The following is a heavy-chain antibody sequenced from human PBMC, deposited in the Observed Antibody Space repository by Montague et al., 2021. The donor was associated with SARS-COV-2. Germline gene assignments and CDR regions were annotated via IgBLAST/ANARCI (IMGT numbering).Heavy chain of an antibody. CDR3: ARHGLWWRGFDV. D-gene: IGHD2-21*01. V-gene: IGHV4-39*01. J-gene: IGHJ4*02. CDR2: FYYTGST. Sequence: SETLSLTCSVSGGSFTSTTYYWAWVRQPPGKELEWIGSFYYTGSTYQNPTLKSRVTMSMDTSKNEVSLKLTSVTAADTATYFCARHGLWWRGFDVWGQGAQVSVS. CDR1: GGSFTSTTYY.